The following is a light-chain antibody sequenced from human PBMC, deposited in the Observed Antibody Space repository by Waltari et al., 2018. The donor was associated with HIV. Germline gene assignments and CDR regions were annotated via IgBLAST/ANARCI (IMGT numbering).Light chain of an antibody. CDR1: SSNIGAGYD. Sequence: QSVLTQPPSVSGAPGQRVTISCTGSSSNIGAGYDVHWYQQLPGTAPKLFIYANNNRPSGIPDRFSGSKSGTSASLAITGLRAEDEGDYYCQSYDTSLGGSVFGGGTKLTV. J-gene: IGLJ3*02. V-gene: IGLV1-40*01. CDR3: QSYDTSLGGSV. CDR2: ANN.